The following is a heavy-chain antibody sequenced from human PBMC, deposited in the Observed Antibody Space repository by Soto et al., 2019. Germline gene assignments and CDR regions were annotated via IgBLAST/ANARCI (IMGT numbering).Heavy chain of an antibody. D-gene: IGHD5-18*01. J-gene: IGHJ6*02. CDR1: DTPSPAT. CDR3: AIRGYSYGYTDYYGMDV. CDR2: SPNSGGT. Sequence: ASVKVPARHLDTPSPATICTGCDRPLDKGLSGWISPNSGGTNYAQKFQGRVTMTRDTSISTAYMELSRLRSDDTAVYYCAIRGYSYGYTDYYGMDVWGQGTTVTVSS. V-gene: IGHV1-2*02.